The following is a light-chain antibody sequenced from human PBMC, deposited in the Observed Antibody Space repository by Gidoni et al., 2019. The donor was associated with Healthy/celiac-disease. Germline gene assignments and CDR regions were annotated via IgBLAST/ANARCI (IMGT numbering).Light chain of an antibody. CDR3: QQYYSYPRT. V-gene: IGKV1-8*01. CDR2: AAS. J-gene: IGKJ1*01. CDR1: QGISSY. Sequence: IRMTQSPSSFSASTGDRVTITCRASQGISSYLAWYQQKPGKAPKLLIYAASTLQSGVPSRFSGSGSGTDFTLTISCLQSEDFATYYCQQYYSYPRTFGQGTKVEIK.